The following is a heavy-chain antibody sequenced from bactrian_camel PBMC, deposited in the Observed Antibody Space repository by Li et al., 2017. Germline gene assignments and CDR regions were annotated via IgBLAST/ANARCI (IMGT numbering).Heavy chain of an antibody. D-gene: IGHD2*01. V-gene: IGHV3S28*01. J-gene: IGHJ4*01. CDR1: RYPDSPYNYC. CDR2: LHAADGTT. CDR3: AAGWRSGGRTFSARCRSYNY. Sequence: QLVESGGGSVQPGGSLRLSCAISRYPDSPYNYCMGWFRQVPGQEREGIAGLHAADGTTYYAASVKGRFTISQDNAKNTLYLQMDSLKPEDTAMYYCAAGWRSGGRTFSARCRSYNYLGQGTQVTVS.